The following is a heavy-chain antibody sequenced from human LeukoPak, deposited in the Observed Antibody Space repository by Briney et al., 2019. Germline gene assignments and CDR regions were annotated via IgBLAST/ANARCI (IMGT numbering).Heavy chain of an antibody. CDR1: GYTFTSYD. CDR3: ARVALISGWYGTTNPFDP. D-gene: IGHD6-19*01. J-gene: IGHJ5*02. CDR2: MNPNSGNA. Sequence: GASVKVPCKASGYTFTSYDINWVRQATGQGLEWMGWMNPNSGNAGYAQKFQGRVTMTRNTSISTAYMELSSLRSEDTAVYYCARVALISGWYGTTNPFDPWGQGTLVTVSS. V-gene: IGHV1-8*01.